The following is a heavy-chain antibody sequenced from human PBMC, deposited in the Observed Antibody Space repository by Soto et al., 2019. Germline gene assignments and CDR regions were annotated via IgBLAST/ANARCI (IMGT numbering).Heavy chain of an antibody. CDR1: GYTFTSYY. CDR2: FNPSGDSA. Sequence: QVQLVQSGAEVKKPGASVKVSCKASGYTFTSYYMHWVRQAPGQGLEWMGIFNPSGDSARYAQKFQGRITMTSDTSTNTVYMELSSLRSEDTAVYYCARSITLIVVVTNDAFDIWGQGTMVTVSS. D-gene: IGHD3-22*01. V-gene: IGHV1-46*01. J-gene: IGHJ3*02. CDR3: ARSITLIVVVTNDAFDI.